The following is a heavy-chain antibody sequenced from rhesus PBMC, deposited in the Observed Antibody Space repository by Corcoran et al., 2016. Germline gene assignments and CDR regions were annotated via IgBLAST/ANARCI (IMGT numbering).Heavy chain of an antibody. D-gene: IGHD5-42*01. J-gene: IGHJ4*01. Sequence: QVQLQESGPGLVKPSETLSLTCAVCGGCISSGYYYWSWIRQPPGKGLGWIGYITYSGSPSYNPSLKSRVTISRDTSKNQFSPKLSSVTAADAAVYYCARSGMAVFWGQGVLVTVSS. CDR3: ARSGMAVF. V-gene: IGHV4-122*02. CDR2: ITYSGSP. CDR1: GGCISSGYYY.